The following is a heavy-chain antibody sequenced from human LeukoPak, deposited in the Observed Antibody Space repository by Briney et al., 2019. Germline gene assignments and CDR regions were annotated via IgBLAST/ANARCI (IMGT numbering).Heavy chain of an antibody. V-gene: IGHV3-23*01. CDR1: GFTFSSYS. CDR2: ISGSGDRT. CDR3: AKEHDSSGYFDY. D-gene: IGHD3-22*01. J-gene: IGHJ4*02. Sequence: GGSLRLSCAASGFTFSSYSMSWVRQAPGKGLEWVSAISGSGDRTYYTDSVKGRFTISRDNSKNTLYLQMNSLRVGDTAVYYCAKEHDSSGYFDYWGQGTLVTVSS.